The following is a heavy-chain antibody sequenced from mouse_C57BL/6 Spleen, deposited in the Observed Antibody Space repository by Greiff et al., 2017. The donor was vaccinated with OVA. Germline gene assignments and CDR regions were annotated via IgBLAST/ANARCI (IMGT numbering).Heavy chain of an antibody. Sequence: QVQLQQSGPGLVQPSQSLSITCTVSGFSLTSYGVHWVRQSPGKGLEWLGVIWRGGSTDYNADFMSRLSITKDNSKSQVFFKMNRLQADDTAIYYCAKKESNHDSYAMDYWGQGTSVTVSS. CDR3: AKKESNHDSYAMDY. V-gene: IGHV2-5*01. D-gene: IGHD2-5*01. CDR2: IWRGGST. J-gene: IGHJ4*01. CDR1: GFSLTSYG.